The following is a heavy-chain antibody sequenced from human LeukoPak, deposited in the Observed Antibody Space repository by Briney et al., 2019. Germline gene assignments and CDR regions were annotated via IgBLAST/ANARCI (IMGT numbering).Heavy chain of an antibody. D-gene: IGHD6-13*01. J-gene: IGHJ4*02. CDR2: IIPIFGTA. Sequence: XAXGQGLXXMGGIIPIFGTANYAQKFQGRVTITADESTSTAYMELSSLRSEDTAVYYCASATPAASFDYWGQGTLVTVSS. V-gene: IGHV1-69*01. CDR3: ASATPAASFDY.